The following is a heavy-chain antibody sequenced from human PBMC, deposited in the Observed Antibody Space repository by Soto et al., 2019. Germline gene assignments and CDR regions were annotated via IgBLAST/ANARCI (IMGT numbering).Heavy chain of an antibody. Sequence: QVQLVQSGAEVKRPGSSVKVSCKASGDTFNFYSINWVRQAPGLGLEWMGRVNPILSMSNYAQRFQGRVTMTEEKSTSTAYMELSVLRSEDTAIYYCATSYGSGYRAFDFWGQGALVTVSS. CDR3: ATSYGSGYRAFDF. D-gene: IGHD3-10*01. CDR2: VNPILSMS. J-gene: IGHJ4*02. V-gene: IGHV1-69*04. CDR1: GDTFNFYS.